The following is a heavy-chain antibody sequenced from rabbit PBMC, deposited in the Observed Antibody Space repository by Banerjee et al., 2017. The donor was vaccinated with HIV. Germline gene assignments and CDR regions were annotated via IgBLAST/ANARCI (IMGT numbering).Heavy chain of an antibody. D-gene: IGHD8-1*01. CDR3: ARDNYVGGGYVGWLDL. V-gene: IGHV1S45*01. Sequence: QEQLEESGGDLVKPEGSLTLTCTASGFSFSNSYYMCWVRQAPGKGLEWIACIYAGTHDNTYYASWPKGRFTISKTSSTTVTLQMTSLTAADTATYFCARDNYVGGGYVGWLDLWGPGTLVTVS. CDR2: IYAGTHDNT. CDR1: GFSFSNSYY. J-gene: IGHJ5*01.